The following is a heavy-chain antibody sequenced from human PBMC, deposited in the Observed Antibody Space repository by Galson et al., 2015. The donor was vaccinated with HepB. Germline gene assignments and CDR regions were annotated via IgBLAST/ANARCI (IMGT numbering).Heavy chain of an antibody. V-gene: IGHV3-7*03. CDR1: GFTFSSYW. CDR3: ARRKEGVFDY. D-gene: IGHD3-10*01. CDR2: IKQDGSEK. J-gene: IGHJ4*02. Sequence: SLRPSCAAFGFTFSSYWMSWVRQAPGKGLERVANIKQDGSEKYYVDSVKGRFTISRDNAKNSLYLQMNSLRAEDTAVYYCARRKEGVFDYWGQGTLVTVSS.